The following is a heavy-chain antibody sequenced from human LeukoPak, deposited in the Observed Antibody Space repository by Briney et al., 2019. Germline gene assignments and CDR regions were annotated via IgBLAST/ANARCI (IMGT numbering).Heavy chain of an antibody. J-gene: IGHJ3*02. CDR3: ATDLNSPMIVAPGGAFDI. Sequence: GASVKVSCKVSGYTLTELSMHWVRQAPGKGLEWMGGFDPEDGETIYAQKFQGRVTMTEDTSTDTAYMELSSLRSEDTAVYYCATDLNSPMIVAPGGAFDIWGQGTMVTVPS. D-gene: IGHD3-22*01. V-gene: IGHV1-24*01. CDR2: FDPEDGET. CDR1: GYTLTELS.